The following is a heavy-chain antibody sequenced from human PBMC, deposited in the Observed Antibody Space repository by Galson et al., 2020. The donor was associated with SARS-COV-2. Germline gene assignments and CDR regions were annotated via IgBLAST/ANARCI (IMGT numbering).Heavy chain of an antibody. V-gene: IGHV4-34*01. CDR1: GGSFSGYY. CDR2: INHSGST. D-gene: IGHD3-9*01. Sequence: SQTLSLTCAVYGGSFSGYYWSWIRQPPGKGLEWIGEINHSGSTNYNPSLKSRVTISVDTSKNQFSLKLSSVTAADTAVYYCAIHPTGGLVMYMDVWGKGTTVTISS. J-gene: IGHJ6*03. CDR3: AIHPTGGLVMYMDV.